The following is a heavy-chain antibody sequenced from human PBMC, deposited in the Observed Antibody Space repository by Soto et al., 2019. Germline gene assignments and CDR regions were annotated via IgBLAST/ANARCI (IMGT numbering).Heavy chain of an antibody. Sequence: EVQLVESGGGLVQPGGSLRLSCAASGFTFSSYEMNWVRQAPGKGLEWVSYISSSGSTIYYADSVKGRFTISRDNAKNSLYLQMNSLRAEDTAVYYCARERGGSSLFDYWGQGTLVTVSS. V-gene: IGHV3-48*03. CDR1: GFTFSSYE. J-gene: IGHJ4*02. CDR3: ARERGGSSLFDY. CDR2: ISSSGSTI. D-gene: IGHD6-13*01.